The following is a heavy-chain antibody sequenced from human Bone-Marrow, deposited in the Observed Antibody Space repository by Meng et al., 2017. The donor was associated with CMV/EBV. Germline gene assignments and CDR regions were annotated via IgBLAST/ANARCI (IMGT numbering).Heavy chain of an antibody. CDR2: ISDAGYST. CDR1: GFTFSSYG. J-gene: IGHJ3*01. CDR3: AREGVVVVPATMDDAFDV. V-gene: IGHV3-23*01. Sequence: GGSLRLSCAASGFTFSSYGMSWVRQAPGKGLEWVSSISDAGYSTYYAASVKGRFTISRDNSKNTLYLQMNSLTAEDTALYYCAREGVVVVPATMDDAFDVWGQGTMVTVSS. D-gene: IGHD2-2*01.